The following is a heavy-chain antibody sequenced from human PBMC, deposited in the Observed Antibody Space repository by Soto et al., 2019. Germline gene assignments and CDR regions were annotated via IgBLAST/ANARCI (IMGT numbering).Heavy chain of an antibody. J-gene: IGHJ4*02. CDR1: GYTFTTAD. D-gene: IGHD2-15*01. CDR3: ARSRGCSDGLDH. CDR2: MIPNSGST. V-gene: IGHV1-8*01. Sequence: ASVKVSCRASGYTFTTADINWVRQPTGPGLEWMGWMIPNSGSTGSAQKFQGRGAMPRDTAINAAYMELSGLRSGDTAVYYCARSRGCSDGLDHWCPGTPV.